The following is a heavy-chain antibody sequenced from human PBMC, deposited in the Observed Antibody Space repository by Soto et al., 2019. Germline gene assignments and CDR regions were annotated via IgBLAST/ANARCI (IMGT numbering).Heavy chain of an antibody. D-gene: IGHD3-16*01. CDR2: VWTSVST. CDR3: ARTVGAASYFDF. J-gene: IGHJ4*02. Sequence: QVQLQESGPGLVKPSETLSLTCNVSGGAMSRYYWSWIRQPAGKGLEWIGRVWTSVSTNYTPSLKMGATMSIDTSNNHFSPKLNSATAADTAVYYCARTVGAASYFDFWGQGTLVTVSS. V-gene: IGHV4-4*07. CDR1: GGAMSRYY.